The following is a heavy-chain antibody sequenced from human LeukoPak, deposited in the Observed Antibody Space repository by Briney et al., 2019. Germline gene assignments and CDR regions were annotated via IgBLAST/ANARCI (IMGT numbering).Heavy chain of an antibody. J-gene: IGHJ4*02. CDR3: ARHLRARPFDY. D-gene: IGHD6-6*01. V-gene: IGHV5-51*01. Sequence: GESLKISCKGSGYSFTSYWIGWVRQMPGKGLEWIGIIFPGVSNTRYSPSFQGQVTISADKSIGTAYLQWSSLQASDTVMYYCARHLRARPFDYWGQGTLVTVSS. CDR2: IFPGVSNT. CDR1: GYSFTSYW.